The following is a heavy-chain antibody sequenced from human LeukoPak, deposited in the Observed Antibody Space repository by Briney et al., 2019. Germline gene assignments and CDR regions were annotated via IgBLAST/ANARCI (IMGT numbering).Heavy chain of an antibody. CDR1: GFTFSSYW. CDR3: AELGITMIGGV. J-gene: IGHJ6*04. D-gene: IGHD3-10*02. CDR2: IKQDGGEI. V-gene: IGHV3-7*01. Sequence: GGSLRLSCAASGFTFSSYWMSWVRQAPGKGLEWVANIKQDGGEIYYVDSVKGRFTISRDNAKNSLSLQMNSLRAEDTAVYYCAELGITMIGGVWGKGTTVTISS.